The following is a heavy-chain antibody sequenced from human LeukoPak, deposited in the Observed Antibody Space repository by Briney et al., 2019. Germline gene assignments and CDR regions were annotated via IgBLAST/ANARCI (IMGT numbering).Heavy chain of an antibody. D-gene: IGHD3-10*01. J-gene: IGHJ4*02. V-gene: IGHV1-24*01. Sequence: ASVKVSCKVSGYTLTELSMHWVRQAPGKGLEWMGGFDPEDGETIYAQKFQGRVTMTEDTSTDTAYMELSSLRSEDTAVYYCAKSFWWFGEFSPFDYWGQGTLLTVSS. CDR2: FDPEDGET. CDR1: GYTLTELS. CDR3: AKSFWWFGEFSPFDY.